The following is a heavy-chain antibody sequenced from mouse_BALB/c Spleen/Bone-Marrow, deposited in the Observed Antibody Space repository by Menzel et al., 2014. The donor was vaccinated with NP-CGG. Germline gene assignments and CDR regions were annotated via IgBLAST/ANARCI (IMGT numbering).Heavy chain of an antibody. CDR1: GFSFSNYG. J-gene: IGHJ3*01. V-gene: IGHV5-9-2*01. Sequence: EVKLLESGGGLVKSGGSLKLSCAASGFSFSNYGMSWVRRTPEKRLEWVATISGDGRYTFYSDSVKGRFTISRDNAKNNLYLQLSSLRSEDTALYYCARHAYCDQTEASFVYWGQGTLVTVSA. CDR3: ARHAYCDQTEASFVY. CDR2: ISGDGRYT. D-gene: IGHD6-5*01.